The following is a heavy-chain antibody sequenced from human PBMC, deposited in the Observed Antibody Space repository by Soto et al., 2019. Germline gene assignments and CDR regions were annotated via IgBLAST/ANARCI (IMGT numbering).Heavy chain of an antibody. D-gene: IGHD3-3*01. Sequence: QVQLVESGGGVVQPGRSLRLSCAASGFTFSSYGMHWVRQAPGKGLEWVAVISYDGSNKYYADSVKGRFTISRDNSKNTLYLQMNSLRAEDTAVHFCAKEPTIYYDFWSGPGYYFDYWGQGTLVTVSS. CDR2: ISYDGSNK. CDR3: AKEPTIYYDFWSGPGYYFDY. V-gene: IGHV3-30*18. J-gene: IGHJ4*02. CDR1: GFTFSSYG.